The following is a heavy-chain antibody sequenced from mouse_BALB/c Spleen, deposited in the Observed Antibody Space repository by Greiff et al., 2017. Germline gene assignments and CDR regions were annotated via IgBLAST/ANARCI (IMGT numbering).Heavy chain of an antibody. V-gene: IGHV1-9*01. CDR3: ARGYGSSEGFAY. CDR1: GYTFSSYW. D-gene: IGHD1-1*01. Sequence: VQLQQSGAELMKPGASVKISCKATGYTFSSYWIEWVKQRPGHGLEWIGEILPGSGSTNYNEKFKGKATFTADTSSNTAFMQLSSLTSEDSAVYYCARGYGSSEGFAYWGQGTLVTVSA. J-gene: IGHJ3*01. CDR2: ILPGSGST.